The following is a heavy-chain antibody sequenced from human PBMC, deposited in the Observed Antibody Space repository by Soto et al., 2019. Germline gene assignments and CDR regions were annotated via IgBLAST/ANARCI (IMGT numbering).Heavy chain of an antibody. J-gene: IGHJ4*02. D-gene: IGHD2-2*01. Sequence: SETLSLTCTVSGGSISSGGYYWSWIRQPPGKGLEWIGYIYYSGSTYYNPSLKSRVTISIDRSKNPFSLNLSTVTASDTALYYCARVPDYWGQGILVTVSS. CDR2: IYYSGST. V-gene: IGHV4-30-2*01. CDR1: GGSISSGGYY. CDR3: ARVPDY.